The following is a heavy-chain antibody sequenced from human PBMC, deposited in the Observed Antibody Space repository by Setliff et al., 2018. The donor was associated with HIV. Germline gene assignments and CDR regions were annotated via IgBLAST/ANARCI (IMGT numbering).Heavy chain of an antibody. CDR2: IWADEITK. CDR3: ARDPPGSGFHLDY. J-gene: IGHJ4*02. Sequence: GGSMRLPCAASGFTFSPYAIHWVRQAPGMGLEWVAMIWADEITKLYADSVKGRFTISRDNSKNTMYLQMNTLRVEDTAVYYCARDPPGSGFHLDYWGQGTPVTVSS. V-gene: IGHV3-33*08. D-gene: IGHD5-12*01. CDR1: GFTFSPYA.